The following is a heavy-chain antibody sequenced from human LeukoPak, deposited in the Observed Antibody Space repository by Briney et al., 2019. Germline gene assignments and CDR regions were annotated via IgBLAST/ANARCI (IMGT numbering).Heavy chain of an antibody. CDR3: ARGPLEYCSGGSCHSGRNWLDP. J-gene: IGHJ5*02. CDR1: GYTFTGYY. CDR2: INPNTADT. V-gene: IGHV1-2*02. D-gene: IGHD2-15*01. Sequence: APVKVSCKASGYTFTGYYMHWARQAPGQGLEWMGWINPNTADTNYAQKFQGRVTMTRDTSISTAYMELRRLTYDDTAVYYCARGPLEYCSGGSCHSGRNWLDPWRQGPRVTASS.